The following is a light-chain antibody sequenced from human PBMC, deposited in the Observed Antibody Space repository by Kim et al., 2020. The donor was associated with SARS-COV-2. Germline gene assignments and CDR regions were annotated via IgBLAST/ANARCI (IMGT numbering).Light chain of an antibody. CDR3: QQYYSYRPWT. V-gene: IGKV1-8*01. CDR2: AAS. CDR1: QGISSY. J-gene: IGKJ1*01. Sequence: STGDRVTITCRASQGISSYLAWYQQKPGKAPKLLIYAASTLQSGVPSRFSGSGSGTDFTLTISCLQSEDFATYYCQQYYSYRPWTFGQGTKVDIK.